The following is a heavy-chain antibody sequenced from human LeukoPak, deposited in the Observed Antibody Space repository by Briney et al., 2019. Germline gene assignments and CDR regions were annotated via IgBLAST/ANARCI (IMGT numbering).Heavy chain of an antibody. V-gene: IGHV4-59*13. CDR2: IYHTGST. Sequence: SETLSLTCTVSGRSIRGYYWRWLRQPPGKGLEWIGYIYHTGSTNYNPTLKSRVTISVDTSKNQYSLKLDSVTAADTAVYYCATYLGSNVDYYFDSWGQGTLVTVSS. CDR3: ATYLGSNVDYYFDS. CDR1: GRSIRGYY. J-gene: IGHJ4*02. D-gene: IGHD4-17*01.